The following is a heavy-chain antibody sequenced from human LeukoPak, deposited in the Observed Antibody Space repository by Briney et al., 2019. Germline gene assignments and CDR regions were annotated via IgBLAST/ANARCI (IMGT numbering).Heavy chain of an antibody. J-gene: IGHJ4*02. D-gene: IGHD5-18*01. CDR2: IYYSGST. CDR1: GGSISSSSYY. V-gene: IGHV4-39*01. CDR3: ARGFSYGYGY. Sequence: PSETLSLTCTVSGGSISSSSYYWGWIRQPPGKGLEWIGSIYYSGSTYYNPSLKSRVTISVDTSKNQFSLKLSSVTAADTAVYYCARGFSYGYGYWGQGTLVTVSS.